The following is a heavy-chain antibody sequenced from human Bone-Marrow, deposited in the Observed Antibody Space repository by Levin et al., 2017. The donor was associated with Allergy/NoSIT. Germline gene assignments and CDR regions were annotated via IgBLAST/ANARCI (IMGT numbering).Heavy chain of an antibody. J-gene: IGHJ4*02. CDR3: ARGYSSGWYRGFDS. D-gene: IGHD6-19*01. CDR2: IYPGDSDA. Sequence: KVSCQVSGYDFTKNWIAWVRQMSGQGLEWMGIIYPGDSDARYSPSFQGQVTIPVDKSISVAYLQWSSLKASDSAMYFCARGYSSGWYRGFDSWGQGSLVIVSS. V-gene: IGHV5-51*01. CDR1: GYDFTKNW.